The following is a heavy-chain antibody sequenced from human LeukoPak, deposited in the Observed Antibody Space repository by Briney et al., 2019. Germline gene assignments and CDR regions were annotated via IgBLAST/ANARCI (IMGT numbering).Heavy chain of an antibody. J-gene: IGHJ3*02. Sequence: GESLKISCKGSGYSCTSYCIVWVRQMPGRGLEWMGIICPGDSDTRYSPSFQGQVTISADKSISIAYLQWSSLKASDTAMYYCARPMLGGNPDAFDIWGQGTMVTVSS. CDR1: GYSCTSYC. D-gene: IGHD4-23*01. CDR3: ARPMLGGNPDAFDI. V-gene: IGHV5-51*01. CDR2: ICPGDSDT.